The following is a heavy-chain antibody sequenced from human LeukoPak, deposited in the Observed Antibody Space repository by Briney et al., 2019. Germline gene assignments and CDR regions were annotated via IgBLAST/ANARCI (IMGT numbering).Heavy chain of an antibody. CDR1: GYTFTGYY. V-gene: IGHV1-2*02. D-gene: IGHD3-16*01. CDR2: INPNSGGT. CDR3: ARGGSPAAYYYYGMDV. J-gene: IGHJ6*02. Sequence: ASVKVSCKASGYTFTGYYMHWVRQAPGQGLEWMGWINPNSGGTNYAQKFQGRVTMTRDTSMSPAHMELSSLRADDTAGYDCARGGSPAAYYYYGMDVWGQGTTVTVSS.